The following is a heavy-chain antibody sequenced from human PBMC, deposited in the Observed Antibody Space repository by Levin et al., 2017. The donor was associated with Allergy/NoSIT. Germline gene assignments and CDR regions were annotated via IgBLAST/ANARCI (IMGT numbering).Heavy chain of an antibody. V-gene: IGHV3-30-3*01. D-gene: IGHD4-17*01. CDR1: GFTFSGYT. J-gene: IGHJ3*01. CDR3: ARDPNGDYVGAFDF. CDR2: ISYDGSIN. Sequence: PGESLKISCAASGFTFSGYTMDWVRQAPGKGLEWVAVISYDGSINHYADSVKGRFTIARDNSRNTLSLQMSSLKAEDTAIYYCARDPNGDYVGAFDFWGQGTMVTVSS.